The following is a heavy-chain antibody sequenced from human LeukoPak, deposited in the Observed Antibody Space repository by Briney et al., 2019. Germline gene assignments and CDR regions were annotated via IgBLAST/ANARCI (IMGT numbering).Heavy chain of an antibody. CDR2: IGGSGGST. CDR1: GFTFSSHG. V-gene: IGHV3-23*01. CDR3: AKDDGRYFDRLGHDAFDI. D-gene: IGHD3-9*01. Sequence: EPGGSLRLSCAASGFTFSSHGMNWVRQAPGKGLEWVSGIGGSGGSTYYADSVKGRFTISRDNSKNTLYLQMNSLRAEDTAVYYCAKDDGRYFDRLGHDAFDIWGQGTLVTVSS. J-gene: IGHJ3*02.